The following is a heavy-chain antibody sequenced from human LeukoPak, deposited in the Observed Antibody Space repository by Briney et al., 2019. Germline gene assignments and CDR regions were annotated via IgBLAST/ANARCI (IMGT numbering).Heavy chain of an antibody. Sequence: PGGSLRLSCAASELTVSSSYMSWVRQAPGKGLEWIGYIYYSGSTNYNPSLKSRVTISVDTSKNQFSLKLSSVTAADTAVYYCARLAYSSSSYYFDYWGQGTLVTVSS. D-gene: IGHD6-13*01. J-gene: IGHJ4*02. V-gene: IGHV4-59*02. CDR3: ARLAYSSSSYYFDY. CDR1: ELTVSSSY. CDR2: IYYSGST.